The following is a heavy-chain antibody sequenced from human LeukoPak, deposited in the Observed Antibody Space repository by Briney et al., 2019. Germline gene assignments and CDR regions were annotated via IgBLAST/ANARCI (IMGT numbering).Heavy chain of an antibody. D-gene: IGHD3-16*01. Sequence: GSSVKVSCKASGGTFSSYAISWVLQAPGQGLEWMGGIIPIFGTANYAQKFQGRVKITTDESTSTAYMELSSLRSEDTAVYYCARESFGVHNPGFDYWGQGTLVTVSS. CDR2: IIPIFGTA. CDR1: GGTFSSYA. V-gene: IGHV1-69*05. CDR3: ARESFGVHNPGFDY. J-gene: IGHJ4*02.